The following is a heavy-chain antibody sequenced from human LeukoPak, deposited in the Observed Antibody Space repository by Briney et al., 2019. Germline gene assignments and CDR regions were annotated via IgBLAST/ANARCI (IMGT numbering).Heavy chain of an antibody. J-gene: IGHJ4*02. CDR1: GFTFSSYA. CDR3: PKDSYYYDSSGLRHDMDY. D-gene: IGHD3-22*01. CDR2: ISGSGGST. Sequence: PGGSLRLSCAASGFTFSSYAMSWVRQAPGKGLEWVSAISGSGGSTYYADSVKGRFTISRDNSKNTLYLQMNSLRAEDTAVYYCPKDSYYYDSSGLRHDMDYWGQGTLVTVSS. V-gene: IGHV3-23*01.